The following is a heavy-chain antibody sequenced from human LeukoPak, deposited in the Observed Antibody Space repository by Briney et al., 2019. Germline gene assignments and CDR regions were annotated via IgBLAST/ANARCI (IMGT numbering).Heavy chain of an antibody. J-gene: IGHJ4*02. D-gene: IGHD5-18*01. Sequence: PSETLSLTCTVSGGSISSSSYYWGWIRQPPGKGLEWIGSIYYSGSTYYNPSLKSRVTISVDTSKNQFSLKLNSVTAADTAVYYCARQLEGLWFPTAFDYWGQGTLVTVSS. CDR2: IYYSGST. CDR1: GGSISSSSYY. CDR3: ARQLEGLWFPTAFDY. V-gene: IGHV4-39*01.